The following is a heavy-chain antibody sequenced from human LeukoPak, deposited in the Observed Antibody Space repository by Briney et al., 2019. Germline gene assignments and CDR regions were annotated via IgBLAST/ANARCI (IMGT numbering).Heavy chain of an antibody. CDR2: IYYSGST. CDR3: ARKTGTHAFDI. Sequence: SETLSLTCTVSGGSISNYYWSWIRQPPGKGLEWVGYIYYSGSTNYNPSLKSRVTISVDTSKNQFSLKLSSVTAADTAVYCCARKTGTHAFDIWGQGTMVTVSS. J-gene: IGHJ3*02. CDR1: GGSISNYY. D-gene: IGHD7-27*01. V-gene: IGHV4-59*08.